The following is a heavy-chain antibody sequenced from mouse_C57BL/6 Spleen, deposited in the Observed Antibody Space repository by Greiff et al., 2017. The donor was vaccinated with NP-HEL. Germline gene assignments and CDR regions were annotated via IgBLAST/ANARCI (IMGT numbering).Heavy chain of an antibody. CDR3: ARRGPYDYDSWFAY. J-gene: IGHJ3*01. D-gene: IGHD2-4*01. CDR2: IHPNSGST. V-gene: IGHV1-64*01. Sequence: VQLQQPGAELVKPGASVKLSCKASGYTFTSYWMHWVKQRPGQGLEWIGMIHPNSGSTNYNEKFKSKATLTVDTSSSTAYLQLSSLTSEDSAVYYCARRGPYDYDSWFAYWGQGTLVTVSA. CDR1: GYTFTSYW.